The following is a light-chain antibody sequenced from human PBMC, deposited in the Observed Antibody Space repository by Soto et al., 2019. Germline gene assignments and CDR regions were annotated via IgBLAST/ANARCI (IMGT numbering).Light chain of an antibody. CDR1: QSISDT. Sequence: IVMIQSPATLSVSPGERATLSCRASQSISDTLAWYQQKPGQAPRLLIHGASTRAPGFPARFSGSGSGTDFTLTISSLQSEDFAVYYCQQYDNWPWTFGQGTKVDI. CDR2: GAS. V-gene: IGKV3-15*01. J-gene: IGKJ1*01. CDR3: QQYDNWPWT.